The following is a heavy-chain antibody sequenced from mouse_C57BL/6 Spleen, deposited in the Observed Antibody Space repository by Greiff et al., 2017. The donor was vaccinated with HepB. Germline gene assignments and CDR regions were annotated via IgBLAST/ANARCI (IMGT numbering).Heavy chain of an antibody. CDR2: IRSKSNNYAT. CDR3: VRHGGYYECYAMDY. V-gene: IGHV10-1*01. J-gene: IGHJ4*01. Sequence: DAGGGLVQPKGSLKLSCAASGFSFNTYAMNWVRQAPGKGLEWVARIRSKSNNYATYYADSVKDRFTISRDDSESMLYLQMNNLKTEDTAMYYCVRHGGYYECYAMDYWGQGTSVTVSS. CDR1: GFSFNTYA. D-gene: IGHD2-3*01.